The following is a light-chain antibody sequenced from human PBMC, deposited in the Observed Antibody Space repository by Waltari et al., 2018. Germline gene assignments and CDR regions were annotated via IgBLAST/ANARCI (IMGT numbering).Light chain of an antibody. CDR1: QSVLHSSTNNNY. J-gene: IGKJ1*01. CDR2: WAS. CDR3: QQYYNTLWT. V-gene: IGKV4-1*01. Sequence: DIVMTQSPDSLAVPLGERATINCRSSQSVLHSSTNNNYLAWYQHKVGQPPKLLISWASTRESGVPDRFSGSGSVTDFTLTISSLQAEDVAVYYCQQYYNTLWTFGQGTKVEIK.